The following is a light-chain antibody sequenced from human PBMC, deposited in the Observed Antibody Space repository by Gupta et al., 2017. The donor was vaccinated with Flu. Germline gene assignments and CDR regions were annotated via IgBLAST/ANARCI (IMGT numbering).Light chain of an antibody. CDR3: QQSYSSPRT. V-gene: IGKV1-39*01. Sequence: DIQMTQSPSSLSASVGDRVTITCRASQSILNYLNWYQQKPGKAPKLLIYAASSLQSGVPSRFSGSGSGTDFTLTISSLQPEDFAVYYCQQSYSSPRTFGQGTKVEIK. CDR2: AAS. CDR1: QSILNY. J-gene: IGKJ1*01.